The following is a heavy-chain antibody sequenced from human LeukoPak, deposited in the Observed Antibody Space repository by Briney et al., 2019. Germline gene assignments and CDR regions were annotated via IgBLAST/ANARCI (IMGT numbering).Heavy chain of an antibody. CDR1: GGSFSGYY. Sequence: SETLSLTCAVYGGSFSGYYWSWIRQPPGKVLEWIGEINHSGSTNYNPSLKSRVTISVDTSKNQFSLKLSSVTAADTAVYYCARGSRNDYVWGSYRFNWFDPWGQGTLVTVSS. CDR2: INHSGST. CDR3: ARGSRNDYVWGSYRFNWFDP. J-gene: IGHJ5*02. V-gene: IGHV4-34*01. D-gene: IGHD3-16*02.